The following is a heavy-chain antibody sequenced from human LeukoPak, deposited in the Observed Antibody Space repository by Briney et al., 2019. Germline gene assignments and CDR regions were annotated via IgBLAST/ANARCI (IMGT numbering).Heavy chain of an antibody. Sequence: GRSLRLSCAASGFTLSSYAMHWVRQAPGKGLEWVAVIWYDGSNKYYADSVKGRFTISRDNSKNTLYLQMNSLRAEDTAVYYCARGNVDTAMAHYFDYWGQGTLVTVSS. CDR2: IWYDGSNK. D-gene: IGHD5-18*01. CDR1: GFTLSSYA. CDR3: ARGNVDTAMAHYFDY. J-gene: IGHJ4*02. V-gene: IGHV3-33*08.